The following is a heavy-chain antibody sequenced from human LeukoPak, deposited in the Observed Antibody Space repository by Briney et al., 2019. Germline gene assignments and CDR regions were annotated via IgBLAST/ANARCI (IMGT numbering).Heavy chain of an antibody. CDR1: GGSINIYY. CDR3: ARRIAAADAFDY. CDR2: IYHSGST. J-gene: IGHJ4*02. Sequence: SETLSLTCTVSGGSINIYYWSWIRQPPGKGLEWIGYIYHSGSTNYNPSLKSRVTISVDTSKNQFSLKLSSVTAADTAMYYCARRIAAADAFDYWGQGTLVTVSS. D-gene: IGHD6-13*01. V-gene: IGHV4-59*08.